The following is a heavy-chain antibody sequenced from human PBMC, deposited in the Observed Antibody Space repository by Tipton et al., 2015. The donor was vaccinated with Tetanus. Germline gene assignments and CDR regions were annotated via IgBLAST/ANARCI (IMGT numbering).Heavy chain of an antibody. Sequence: TLSLTCTVSGGSISSYYWTWIRQPPGRGLEWIGYVHYSGSTNYSPSLRSRITMSVDTSKNQFSLKLSSVMAADTALYYCAIFNWGFEWYLDPWSRGTLVTVSS. CDR2: VHYSGST. CDR3: AIFNWGFEWYLDP. V-gene: IGHV4-59*12. D-gene: IGHD7-27*01. J-gene: IGHJ2*01. CDR1: GGSISSYY.